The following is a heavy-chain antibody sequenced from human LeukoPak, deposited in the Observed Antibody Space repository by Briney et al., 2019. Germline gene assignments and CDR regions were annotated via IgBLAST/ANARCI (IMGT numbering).Heavy chain of an antibody. CDR1: GYTFTSYY. CDR2: INPSGGST. D-gene: IGHD3-10*01. CDR3: ARDSILLWFGELLRAGFDP. V-gene: IGHV1-46*01. Sequence: GASVKVSCKASGYTFTSYYIHWVRQAPGQGLEWMGLINPSGGSTNYAQKFQGRVTMTRDTSTSTVYMELSSLRSEDTAVYYCARDSILLWFGELLRAGFDPWGQGTLVTVSS. J-gene: IGHJ5*02.